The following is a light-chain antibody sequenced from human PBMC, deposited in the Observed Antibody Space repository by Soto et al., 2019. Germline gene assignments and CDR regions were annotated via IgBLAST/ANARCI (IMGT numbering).Light chain of an antibody. CDR1: SSNIGDNA. V-gene: IGLV1-36*01. J-gene: IGLJ2*01. CDR3: AAWDDSLSAVV. CDR2: YDD. Sequence: QSVLTQPPSVSEAPRQRVTISCPGSSSNIGDNAVNWYQQLPGKAPKVIIYYDDLRPSGVSDRFSGSKSGTSASLAISGLQSEDEADYYCAAWDDSLSAVVFGGGTKLSVL.